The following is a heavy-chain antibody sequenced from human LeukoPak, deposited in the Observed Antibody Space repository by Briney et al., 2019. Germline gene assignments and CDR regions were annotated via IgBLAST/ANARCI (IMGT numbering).Heavy chain of an antibody. V-gene: IGHV4-39*01. D-gene: IGHD6-19*01. J-gene: IGHJ4*02. CDR1: GGSISSSNYY. Sequence: PETLSLTCTVSGGSISSSNYYWGWIRQPPGKGLEWIGNIYYSGSTYYKPSLKTRVTISVDTSKNQFSLKLTSVTAADTAVYYCARHASVDGNWPRPLDYWGQGSLVTVSS. CDR2: IYYSGST. CDR3: ARHASVDGNWPRPLDY.